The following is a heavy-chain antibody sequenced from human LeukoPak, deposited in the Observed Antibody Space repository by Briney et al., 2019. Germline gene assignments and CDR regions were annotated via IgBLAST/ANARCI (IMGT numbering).Heavy chain of an antibody. CDR1: GGSISSYY. Sequence: PSETLSLTCTVSGGSISSYYWSWIRQPPGKGLEWIGYIYYSGSTNYNPSLKSRVTMSVDTSKNQFSLKLSSVTAADTAVYYCASRAWNYFWFDPWGQGTLVTVSS. J-gene: IGHJ5*02. CDR3: ASRAWNYFWFDP. V-gene: IGHV4-59*08. CDR2: IYYSGST. D-gene: IGHD1-7*01.